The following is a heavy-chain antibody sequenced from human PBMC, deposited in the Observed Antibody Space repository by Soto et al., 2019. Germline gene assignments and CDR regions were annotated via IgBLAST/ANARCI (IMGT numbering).Heavy chain of an antibody. J-gene: IGHJ4*02. CDR1: VFNFGDYA. D-gene: IGHD2-15*01. CDR3: ARDLYSVVSIRAFDY. Sequence: SLRLSCTSSVFNFGDYAMGCVRHSPGKWLEWVAYIRSKGHGGTTEYAATVRGRFTISRDVAETIAYLQMDTLKTEDTAVYYCARDLYSVVSIRAFDYWGQGALVTVSS. V-gene: IGHV3-49*04. CDR2: IRSKGHGGTT.